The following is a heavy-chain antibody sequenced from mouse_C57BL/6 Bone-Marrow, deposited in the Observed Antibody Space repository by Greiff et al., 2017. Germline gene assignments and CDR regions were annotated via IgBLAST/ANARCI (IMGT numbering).Heavy chain of an antibody. CDR2: ISSGSSTI. V-gene: IGHV5-17*01. Sequence: EVQLVESGGGLVKPGGSLKLSCAASGFTFSDYGMHWVRQAPEKGLAWVAYISSGSSTIYYADTVKGRFTISRDNAKNTLFLQMTSLRSEDTAMYYCARVTTVARHYYAMDYWGQGTSVTVSS. CDR3: ARVTTVARHYYAMDY. D-gene: IGHD1-1*01. J-gene: IGHJ4*01. CDR1: GFTFSDYG.